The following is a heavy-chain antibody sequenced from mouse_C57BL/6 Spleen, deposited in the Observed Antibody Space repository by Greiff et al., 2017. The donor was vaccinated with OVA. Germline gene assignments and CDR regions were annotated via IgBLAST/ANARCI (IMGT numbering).Heavy chain of an antibody. CDR3: TRGPITTVDV. J-gene: IGHJ1*03. Sequence: VQLQQSGAELVRPGASVTLSCKASGYTFTDYEMHWVKQTPVHGLEWIGAIDPETGGTAYNQKFKGKAILTADKSSSTAYMELRSLTSEDSAVYYCTRGPITTVDVWGTGTTVTVSS. V-gene: IGHV1-15*01. CDR1: GYTFTDYE. D-gene: IGHD1-1*01. CDR2: IDPETGGT.